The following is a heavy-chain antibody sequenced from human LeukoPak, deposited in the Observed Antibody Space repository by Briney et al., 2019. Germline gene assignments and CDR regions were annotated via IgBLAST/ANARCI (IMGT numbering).Heavy chain of an antibody. D-gene: IGHD2-2*01. J-gene: IGHJ5*02. CDR1: GGSISSSSFF. CDR2: IYYTGST. V-gene: IGHV4-39*07. CDR3: ARDSVVVVPSLGLDP. Sequence: SETLSLTCTVSGGSISSSSFFWGWIRQPPGKGLEWIGSIYYTGSTYDNPSLKSRLTMSVDPSKNQFFLNLTSVTAADTAVYYCARDSVVVVPSLGLDPWGQGTLVTVSS.